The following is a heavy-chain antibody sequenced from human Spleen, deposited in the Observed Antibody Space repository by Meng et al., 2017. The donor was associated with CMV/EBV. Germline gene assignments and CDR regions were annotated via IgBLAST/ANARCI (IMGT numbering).Heavy chain of an antibody. CDR2: IIPTLGTA. CDR1: GNTFSTSG. D-gene: IGHD4-23*01. J-gene: IGHJ4*02. CDR3: ARVGGTMVVDGYFDY. Sequence: GNTFSTSGSSWVRQAPGQGLEWMRGIIPTLGTANYAKKFQGRVTFTTDESTNTAYMEVTSLRSDDTAVYYCARVGGTMVVDGYFDYWGQGTLVTVSS. V-gene: IGHV1-69*05.